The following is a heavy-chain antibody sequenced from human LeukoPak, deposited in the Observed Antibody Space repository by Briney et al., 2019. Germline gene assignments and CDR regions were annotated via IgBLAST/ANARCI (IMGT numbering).Heavy chain of an antibody. Sequence: GGSLRLSCAASGFTFTTRWMSWVRQAPGKGLEWLANISQDGGDKKYVESVKGRFTISRDNAKNSLYLQMNSLRAEDTAVYYCARLSDTEGSSTSYRASDIWGKGTMVTVSS. J-gene: IGHJ3*02. CDR1: GFTFTTRW. V-gene: IGHV3-7*01. D-gene: IGHD2-2*01. CDR3: ARLSDTEGSSTSYRASDI. CDR2: ISQDGGDK.